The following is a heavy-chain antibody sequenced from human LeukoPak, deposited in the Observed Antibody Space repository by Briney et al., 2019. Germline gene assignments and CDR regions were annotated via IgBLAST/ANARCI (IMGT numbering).Heavy chain of an antibody. J-gene: IGHJ5*02. D-gene: IGHD4-17*01. CDR2: ISGSGGST. CDR3: AKDRTVTTEYNWFGP. Sequence: GGSLTLSCAASGFTFSLSGMTWVRQAPGKELEWVSAISGSGGSTYYADAVKGRFTISRDNSKNTLYLRMNSLRAEDTAVYYCAKDRTVTTEYNWFGPWGQETLVTVSS. CDR1: GFTFSLSG. V-gene: IGHV3-23*01.